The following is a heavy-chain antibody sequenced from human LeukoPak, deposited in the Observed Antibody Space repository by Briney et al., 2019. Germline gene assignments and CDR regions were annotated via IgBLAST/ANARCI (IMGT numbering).Heavy chain of an antibody. J-gene: IGHJ5*02. D-gene: IGHD2-2*01. Sequence: GASVKVSCKASGGTFSSYAISWVRQAPGQGLEWMGGIIPIFGTANYAQKFQGRVTITTDESTSTAYMELSSLRSEDTAVYYCARGKDIVVVPAALPWFEAWGQGTLVTVSS. CDR1: GGTFSSYA. CDR2: IIPIFGTA. CDR3: ARGKDIVVVPAALPWFEA. V-gene: IGHV1-69*05.